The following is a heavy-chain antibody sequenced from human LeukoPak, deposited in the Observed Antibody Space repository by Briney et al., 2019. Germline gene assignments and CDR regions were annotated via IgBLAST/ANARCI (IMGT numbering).Heavy chain of an antibody. V-gene: IGHV1-46*01. D-gene: IGHD5-24*01. CDR1: GYTFSNYY. CDR2: IGGST. J-gene: IGHJ3*02. CDR3: ARVRDGYNDAYDI. Sequence: AASVKVSCKASGYTFSNYYIHRVRQAPGQGLEWMGIIGGSTNYAQKFQGRVTMTRDTSTSTVYMELSSLRSEDTAVYYCARVRDGYNDAYDIWGQGTMVTVHS.